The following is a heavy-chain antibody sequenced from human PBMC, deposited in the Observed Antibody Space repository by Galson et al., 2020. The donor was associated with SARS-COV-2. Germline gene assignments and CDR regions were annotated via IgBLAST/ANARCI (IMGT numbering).Heavy chain of an antibody. D-gene: IGHD2-15*01. CDR1: GFTFSNYG. J-gene: IGHJ4*02. CDR2: IWYDGSYK. V-gene: IGHV3-33*01. Sequence: GESLKISCAASGFTFSNYGMHWVRQAPGKGLEWVAFIWYDGSYKNRVYGDSVKGRFTISRDNSKNTVYLQMNSLRAEDTAVYYCARESGWQVRRYYFDHWGQGTLVTVSS. CDR3: ARESGWQVRRYYFDH.